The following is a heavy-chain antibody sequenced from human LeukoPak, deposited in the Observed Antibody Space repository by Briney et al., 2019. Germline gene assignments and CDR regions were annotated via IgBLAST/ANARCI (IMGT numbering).Heavy chain of an antibody. V-gene: IGHV1-69*01. Sequence: GSPVRVSSTPSGGTFRTYAISWVRQAPGHGLEWMGGIIPIFGTANYAQKFQGRVTITADESTSTAYMELSSLRSEDTAVYYCARDRFAGTTSGYYYGMDVWGQGTTVTVSS. D-gene: IGHD1-7*01. CDR3: ARDRFAGTTSGYYYGMDV. CDR1: GGTFRTYA. CDR2: IIPIFGTA. J-gene: IGHJ6*02.